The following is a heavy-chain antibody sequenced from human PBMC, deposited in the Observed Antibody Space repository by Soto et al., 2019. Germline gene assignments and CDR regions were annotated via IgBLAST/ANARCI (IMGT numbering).Heavy chain of an antibody. V-gene: IGHV3-48*03. D-gene: IGHD3-10*01. CDR2: ISSSGSTI. J-gene: IGHJ5*02. CDR3: ARDGGSGDDP. CDR1: GFTFSSYD. Sequence: GGSLRLSCAVSGFTFSSYDMNWVRQAPGKGLEWVSYISSSGSTIYYADSVKGRFTISRDNAKNSLYLQMNSLRAEDTAVYYCARDGGSGDDPWGQGTLVTVSS.